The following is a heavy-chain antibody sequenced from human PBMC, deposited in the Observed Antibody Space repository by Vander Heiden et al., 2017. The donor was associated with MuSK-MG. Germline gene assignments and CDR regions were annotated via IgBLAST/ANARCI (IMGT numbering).Heavy chain of an antibody. Sequence: QVQLQESGPGLVKPSETLSLTCTVSGYSISSGYYWGWIRQPPGKGLEWIGSIYHSGSTYYNPSLKRRVTISVDTSKNQFSLKLSSVTAADTAVYYCASTGYDFWSGYEDLRYFDLWGRGTLVTVSS. V-gene: IGHV4-38-2*02. CDR2: IYHSGST. D-gene: IGHD3-3*01. CDR1: GYSISSGYY. CDR3: ASTGYDFWSGYEDLRYFDL. J-gene: IGHJ2*01.